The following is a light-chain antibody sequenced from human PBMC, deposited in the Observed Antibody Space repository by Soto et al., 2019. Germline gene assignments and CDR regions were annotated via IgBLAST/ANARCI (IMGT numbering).Light chain of an antibody. V-gene: IGKV3-15*01. Sequence: TQSPGTLSLSPGERATLSCRASRSVDSNYLAWYQQKPGQAPRLLIYGASTRATGVPDRFSGTGSGTEFTLTISSLKSEDYAVYYCQQYKSWPPITFGQGTRLEIK. J-gene: IGKJ5*01. CDR3: QQYKSWPPIT. CDR2: GAS. CDR1: RSVDSN.